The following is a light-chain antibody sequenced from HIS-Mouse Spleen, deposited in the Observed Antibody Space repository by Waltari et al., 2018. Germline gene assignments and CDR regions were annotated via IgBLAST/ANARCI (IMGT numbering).Light chain of an antibody. J-gene: IGKJ5*01. CDR3: QQYGNSPPPIT. V-gene: IGKV3-15*01. CDR1: QRVSSN. Sequence: DIQMQPSSATQSLSPGEAATRPCRASQRVSSNLAWYQQKPGQAPRLLIYGASTRATGIPARFSGSGSGTEFTLTISSMQSEDFAVYYCQQYGNSPPPITFGQGTRLEIK. CDR2: GAS.